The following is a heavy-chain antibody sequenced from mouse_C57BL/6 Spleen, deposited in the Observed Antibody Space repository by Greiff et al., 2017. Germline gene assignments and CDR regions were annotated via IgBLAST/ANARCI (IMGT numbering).Heavy chain of an antibody. J-gene: IGHJ3*01. CDR3: AIPHLTWFAY. CDR2: IYPGDGDT. CDR1: GYAFSSSW. V-gene: IGHV1-82*01. Sequence: QVQLKQSGPELVKPGASVKISCKASGYAFSSSWMNWVKQRPGKGLEGIGRIYPGDGDTHYNGKFKGKATLTADKSSCTAYMQLSSLTSEDSAVYFCAIPHLTWFAYWGQGTLVTVSA.